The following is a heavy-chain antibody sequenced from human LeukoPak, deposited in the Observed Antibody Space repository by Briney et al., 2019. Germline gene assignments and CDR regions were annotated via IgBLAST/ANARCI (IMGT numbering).Heavy chain of an antibody. Sequence: SETLSLTCAVYGGSFSGYYWSWIRQPPGKGLEWIGEINHSGTTNYNPSLKSRVTISVDTSKNQFSLKLSSVTAADTAVYYCARRNYYVFDPWGQGTLVTVSS. CDR3: ARRNYYVFDP. J-gene: IGHJ5*02. CDR1: GGSFSGYY. D-gene: IGHD3-10*02. CDR2: INHSGTT. V-gene: IGHV4-34*01.